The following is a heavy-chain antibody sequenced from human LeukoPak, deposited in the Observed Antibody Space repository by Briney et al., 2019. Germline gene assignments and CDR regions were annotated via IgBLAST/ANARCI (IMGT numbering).Heavy chain of an antibody. J-gene: IGHJ4*02. CDR2: INPNSGGT. Sequence: ASVKVSCKDSGYTFTGYYMHWVRQAPGQGLEWMGRINPNSGGTNYAQKFQGRVTMTRDTSISTAYMELSRLRSDDTAVYYCARLATRIAVAGGYWGQGTLVTVSS. CDR1: GYTFTGYY. CDR3: ARLATRIAVAGGY. D-gene: IGHD6-19*01. V-gene: IGHV1-2*06.